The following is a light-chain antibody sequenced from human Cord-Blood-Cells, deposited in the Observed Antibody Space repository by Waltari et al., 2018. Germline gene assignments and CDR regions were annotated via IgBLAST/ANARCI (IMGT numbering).Light chain of an antibody. CDR2: DVS. CDR1: SSHVGGYNY. J-gene: IGLJ1*01. Sequence: QSALTQPASVSGSPGQSITISCTGTSSHVGGYNYVSWYQQHPGKAPKLMIYDVSNRPSGVSNRFSGSKSGNTASLTISGLQAEDEADYYCSSYTSSSTGVFGTGTKVTVL. V-gene: IGLV2-14*03. CDR3: SSYTSSSTGV.